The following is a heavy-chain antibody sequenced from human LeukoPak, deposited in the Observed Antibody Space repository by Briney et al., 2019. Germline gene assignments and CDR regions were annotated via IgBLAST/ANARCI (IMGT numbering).Heavy chain of an antibody. CDR1: GGSISSYY. CDR3: ARDRYYYDSSGYYPRLDY. J-gene: IGHJ4*02. Sequence: SETLSLSCTVSGGSISSYYWSWIRQPPGKGLEWIGYIYYSGSTNYNPSLKSRVSISVDTSKNQFSLKLSSVTAADTAVYYCARDRYYYDSSGYYPRLDYWGQGTLVTVSS. V-gene: IGHV4-59*01. CDR2: IYYSGST. D-gene: IGHD3-22*01.